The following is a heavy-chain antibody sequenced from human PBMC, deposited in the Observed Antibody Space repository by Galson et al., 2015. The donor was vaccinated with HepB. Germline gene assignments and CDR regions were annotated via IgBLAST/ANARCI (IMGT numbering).Heavy chain of an antibody. D-gene: IGHD2-2*01. CDR3: ARDLGFCSTTNCQNWFDP. J-gene: IGHJ5*01. V-gene: IGHV4-59*01. Sequence: ETLSLTCTVSGGSISSYYWSWIRQPPGKGLEWIGYIYYSGSTNYNPSLKSRVTMSVDTSKNQFSLRLSSVTAADTAVYFCARDLGFCSTTNCQNWFDPWGQGALVTVSS. CDR1: GGSISSYY. CDR2: IYYSGST.